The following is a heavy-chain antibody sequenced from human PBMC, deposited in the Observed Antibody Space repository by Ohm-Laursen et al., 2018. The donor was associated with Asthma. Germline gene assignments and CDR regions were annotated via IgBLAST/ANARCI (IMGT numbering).Heavy chain of an antibody. Sequence: GSLRLSCAASGFIFSSYAMSWVRQAPGKGLEWVSAISGSGGSTYYADSVNGRFTVSRDDSKNTLYLQMNSLRPDDTAVYYCARDVMEWYLPAFDFWGQGTQVTVSS. J-gene: IGHJ4*02. D-gene: IGHD3-3*01. CDR2: ISGSGGST. CDR1: GFIFSSYA. V-gene: IGHV3-23*01. CDR3: ARDVMEWYLPAFDF.